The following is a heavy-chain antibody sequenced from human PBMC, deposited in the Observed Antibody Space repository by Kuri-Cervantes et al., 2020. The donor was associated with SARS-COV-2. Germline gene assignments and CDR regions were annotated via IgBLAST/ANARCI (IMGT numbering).Heavy chain of an antibody. D-gene: IGHD3-3*01. CDR1: GYTFTSYG. J-gene: IGHJ4*02. V-gene: IGHV1-8*02. Sequence: ASVKVSCKASGYTFTSYGINWVRQATGQGLEWMGWMNPNSGNTGYAQKFQGRVTMTRNASISTAYMELSSLRSEDTAVYYCAISSPNTIFGVVIDYWGQGTLVTVSS. CDR3: AISSPNTIFGVVIDY. CDR2: MNPNSGNT.